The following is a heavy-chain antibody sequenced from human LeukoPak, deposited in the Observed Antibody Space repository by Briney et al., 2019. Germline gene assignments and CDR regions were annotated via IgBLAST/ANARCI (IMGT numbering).Heavy chain of an antibody. D-gene: IGHD4-17*01. Sequence: QPGGSLRLSCAATGFTFSSYWMHWFRQVPGKGLVLISRISPGGSITRYADSVKGRFAISRHNAKNTLYHQMNRMRADDTAVYYCVRARTVPILFDCWGQGVLVTV. CDR3: VRARTVPILFDC. CDR1: GFTFSSYW. J-gene: IGHJ4*02. CDR2: ISPGGSIT. V-gene: IGHV3-74*01.